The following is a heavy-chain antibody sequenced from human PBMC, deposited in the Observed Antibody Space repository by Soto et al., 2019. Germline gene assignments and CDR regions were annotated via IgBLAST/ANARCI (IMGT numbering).Heavy chain of an antibody. Sequence: EVQLLESGGGLVQPGGSLRLSCAASGLTFRAFSMSWVRQPPGKGLEWVSGISGSGGSTYYADSVKGRFTISRDSSSNTLYLQMSSLRAEDTAVYYCAKSRGDSWYLYYYEYWGQGTLVTVSS. CDR2: ISGSGGST. D-gene: IGHD5-12*01. V-gene: IGHV3-23*01. CDR1: GLTFRAFS. J-gene: IGHJ4*02. CDR3: AKSRGDSWYLYYYEY.